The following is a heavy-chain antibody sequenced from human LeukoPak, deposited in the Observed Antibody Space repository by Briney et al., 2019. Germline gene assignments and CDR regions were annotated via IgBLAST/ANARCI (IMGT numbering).Heavy chain of an antibody. V-gene: IGHV3-30-3*01. Sequence: GGSLRLSCAASGFTFSSYAMHWVRQAPGKGLEWVAVISYDGSNKYYADSVKGRFTISRDNSKNTLYLQMNSLRAEDTAVYYCASSSGHVYYLDYWGQGTLVTVSS. CDR2: ISYDGSNK. D-gene: IGHD3-10*01. CDR1: GFTFSSYA. J-gene: IGHJ4*02. CDR3: ASSSGHVYYLDY.